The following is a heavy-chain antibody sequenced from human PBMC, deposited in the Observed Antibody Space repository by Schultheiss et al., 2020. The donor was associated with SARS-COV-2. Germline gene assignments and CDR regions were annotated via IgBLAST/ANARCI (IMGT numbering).Heavy chain of an antibody. Sequence: GGSLRLSCAASGFTFSSYEMNWVRQAPGKGLEWVSAIGTAGDTYYPGSVKGRFTISRENAKNSLYLQMNSLRAGDTAVYYCARDEDGVFDYWGQGTLVTVSS. CDR1: GFTFSSYE. CDR2: IGTAGDT. D-gene: IGHD3-10*01. V-gene: IGHV3-13*01. CDR3: ARDEDGVFDY. J-gene: IGHJ4*02.